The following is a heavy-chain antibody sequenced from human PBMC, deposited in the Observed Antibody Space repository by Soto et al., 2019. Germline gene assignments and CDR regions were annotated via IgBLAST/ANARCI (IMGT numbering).Heavy chain of an antibody. CDR2: ITDSGTGT. CDR3: AKGLINGRWYAAD. D-gene: IGHD6-13*01. J-gene: IGHJ4*02. Sequence: EVHLLESGGGLVQPGESLRLSCGASGFTFSSCVMSWVGQAPGKGLEWVSCITDSGTGTYYADSVKGRFTISRDNSKNTMYLQINNLRAEDTGVYYCAKGLINGRWYAADWGQGTLVTVSS. CDR1: GFTFSSCV. V-gene: IGHV3-23*01.